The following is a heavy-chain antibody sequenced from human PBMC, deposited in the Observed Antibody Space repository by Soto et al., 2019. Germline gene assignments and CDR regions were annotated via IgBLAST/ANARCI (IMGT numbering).Heavy chain of an antibody. CDR1: GYTFTSYD. CDR3: AKRKYCPSTTCFDY. Sequence: GASVKVSCKASGYTFTSYDINWVRQATGQGLEWMGWMNPNSGNTGYAQKFQGRVTISRDNSRNTLYLQMSSLRAEDTAVYYCAKRKYCPSTTCFDYWGQGTLVTVS. J-gene: IGHJ4*01. D-gene: IGHD2-2*01. V-gene: IGHV1-8*01. CDR2: MNPNSGNT.